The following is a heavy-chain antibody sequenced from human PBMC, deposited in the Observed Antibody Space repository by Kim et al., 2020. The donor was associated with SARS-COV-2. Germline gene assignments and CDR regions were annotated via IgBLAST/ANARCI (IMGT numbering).Heavy chain of an antibody. CDR3: ARDLYRFWEVVPFDP. CDR1: GFTFSDYY. CDR2: ISSSGSTI. D-gene: IGHD1-26*01. J-gene: IGHJ5*02. V-gene: IGHV3-11*04. Sequence: GGSLRLSCAASGFTFSDYYMCWIRQAPGKGLEWVSYISSSGSTIYYADSVKGRFTISRDNAKNSLYLQMNSLRAEDTAVYYCARDLYRFWEVVPFDPWGQETLVTVSS.